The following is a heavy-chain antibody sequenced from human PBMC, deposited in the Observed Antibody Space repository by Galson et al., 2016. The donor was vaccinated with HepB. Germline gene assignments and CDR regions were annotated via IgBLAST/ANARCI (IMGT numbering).Heavy chain of an antibody. V-gene: IGHV3-7*01. D-gene: IGHD6-13*01. CDR2: INEGGTHK. CDR1: GFTFSTYW. CDR3: ARDSIAEGGNYYFFGMDV. Sequence: SLRLSCAASGFTFSTYWMSWVRQALGKGLEWVANINEGGTHKYYVDSVKGRFTISRDSASNSLYLQMHSLRAEDTAVYYCARDSIAEGGNYYFFGMDVWGQGTTVTVSS. J-gene: IGHJ6*02.